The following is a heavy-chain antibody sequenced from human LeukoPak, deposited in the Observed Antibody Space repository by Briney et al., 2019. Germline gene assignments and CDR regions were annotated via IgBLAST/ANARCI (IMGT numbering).Heavy chain of an antibody. Sequence: SETLSLTCAVYGGSFSGYYWSWIRQPPGKGLEWIGYIHYSGSTNYNPSLKSRVTISVDTSKNQFSLKMSSVTAADTAVYYCARSYSGYHTDHWGQGALVTVSS. CDR2: IHYSGST. CDR1: GGSFSGYY. D-gene: IGHD5-12*01. CDR3: ARSYSGYHTDH. J-gene: IGHJ4*02. V-gene: IGHV4-59*01.